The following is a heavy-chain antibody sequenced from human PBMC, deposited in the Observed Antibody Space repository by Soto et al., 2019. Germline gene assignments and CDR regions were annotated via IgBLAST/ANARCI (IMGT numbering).Heavy chain of an antibody. D-gene: IGHD5-18*01. Sequence: GGSLRLSCAASGFTFSSYGMHWVRQAPGKGLEWVAVISYDGSNKYYADSVKGRFTISRDNSKNTLYLQMNSLRAEDTAVYYCAKDLGYGDYYYYGMDVWGQGTTVTVSS. CDR2: ISYDGSNK. J-gene: IGHJ6*02. CDR1: GFTFSSYG. V-gene: IGHV3-30*18. CDR3: AKDLGYGDYYYYGMDV.